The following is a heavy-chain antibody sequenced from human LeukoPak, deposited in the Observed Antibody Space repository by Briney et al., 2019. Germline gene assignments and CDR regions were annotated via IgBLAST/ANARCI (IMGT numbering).Heavy chain of an antibody. CDR3: ASAGYSSGWYPQAFDY. CDR1: GFTFSSYS. Sequence: GGSLRLSCAASGFTFSSYSMNWVRQAPGKGLEWVSYISSSSSTIYYADSVKGRFTISRDNAKNSLYLQMNSLRAEDTAVYYCASAGYSSGWYPQAFDYWGQGTLVTVSS. V-gene: IGHV3-48*04. D-gene: IGHD6-19*01. CDR2: ISSSSSTI. J-gene: IGHJ4*02.